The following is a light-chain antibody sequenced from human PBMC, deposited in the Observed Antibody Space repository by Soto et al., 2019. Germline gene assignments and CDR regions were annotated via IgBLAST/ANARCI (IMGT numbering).Light chain of an antibody. Sequence: IGLTQSPVTLSLSPGERLTLSCTASQSVGSHLAWSQQKPGQAPRPLLYDASNRGTGIPARFRGGGSGTDFSLTIYNLGTENLAIYYCERRSNWLLITLGQGTRRRL. CDR1: QSVGSH. J-gene: IGKJ5*01. CDR2: DAS. CDR3: ERRSNWLLIT. V-gene: IGKV3-11*01.